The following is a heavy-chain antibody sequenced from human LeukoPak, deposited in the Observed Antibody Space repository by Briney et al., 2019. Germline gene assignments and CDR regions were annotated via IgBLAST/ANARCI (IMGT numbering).Heavy chain of an antibody. D-gene: IGHD3-10*01. CDR1: GFTFSSYG. V-gene: IGHV3-30*18. Sequence: GRSLRLSCAASGFTFSSYGMHWVRQAPGKGLEWVAVISYDGSNKYYADSVKGRFTISRDNSKNTLYLQMNSLRAEDTAVYYCAKVQGGYYGSGSYYTWGYFDYWGQGTLVTVSS. J-gene: IGHJ4*02. CDR3: AKVQGGYYGSGSYYTWGYFDY. CDR2: ISYDGSNK.